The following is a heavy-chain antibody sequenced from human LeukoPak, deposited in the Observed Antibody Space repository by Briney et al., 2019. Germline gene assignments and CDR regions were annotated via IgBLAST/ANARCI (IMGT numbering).Heavy chain of an antibody. CDR3: AREGGPYRPLDY. CDR1: GGSITNTNY. V-gene: IGHV4-4*02. J-gene: IGHJ4*02. Sequence: SSETLSLTCGVSGGSITNTNYWTWVRQPPGKGLEWIGEVNLQGSTNYNPSLMGRVAISVDTSENHISLQLTYVTAADTAVYYCAREGGPYRPLDYSGQGTLVTVSS. CDR2: VNLQGST.